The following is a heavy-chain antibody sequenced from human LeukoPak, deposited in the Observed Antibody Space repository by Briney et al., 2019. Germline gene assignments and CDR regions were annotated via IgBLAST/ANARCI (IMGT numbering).Heavy chain of an antibody. Sequence: ASVKVSCKASGYTFTDYFMNWVRQAPGQGLEWVGWTNPNSGGTNYAQKFQGRVTMTRDTSISTAYMELSRLRSDDTAVYYCARGIGYCSGGSCYYGWFDPWGQGTLVTVSS. CDR3: ARGIGYCSGGSCYYGWFDP. D-gene: IGHD2-15*01. J-gene: IGHJ5*02. CDR2: TNPNSGGT. V-gene: IGHV1-2*02. CDR1: GYTFTDYF.